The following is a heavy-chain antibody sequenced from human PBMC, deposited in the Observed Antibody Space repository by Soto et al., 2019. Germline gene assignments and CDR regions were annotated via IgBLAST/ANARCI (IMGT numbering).Heavy chain of an antibody. CDR1: GFTFSSYS. Sequence: PGGSLRLSCAASGFTFSSYSMNWVRQAPGKGLEWVSSISSSSSYIYYADSVKGRFTISRDNAKNSLYLQMNSLRAEDTAVYYCARVSPSTLGYYDSSGYYLWGQGTLVTVSS. V-gene: IGHV3-21*01. J-gene: IGHJ5*02. CDR2: ISSSSSYI. D-gene: IGHD3-22*01. CDR3: ARVSPSTLGYYDSSGYYL.